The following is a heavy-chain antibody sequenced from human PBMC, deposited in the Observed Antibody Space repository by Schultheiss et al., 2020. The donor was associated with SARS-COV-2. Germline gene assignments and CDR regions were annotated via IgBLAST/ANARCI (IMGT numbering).Heavy chain of an antibody. V-gene: IGHV3-33*06. CDR2: IWYDGSNK. J-gene: IGHJ4*02. CDR1: GFTFSSYA. Sequence: GGSLRLSCAASGFTFSSYAMSWVRQAPGKGLEWVAVIWYDGSNKYYADSVKGRFTISRDNSKNTLSLQLNSLRAEDTAVYYCAKDRRDGYNHGLDYWGQGTLVTVSS. CDR3: AKDRRDGYNHGLDY. D-gene: IGHD5-24*01.